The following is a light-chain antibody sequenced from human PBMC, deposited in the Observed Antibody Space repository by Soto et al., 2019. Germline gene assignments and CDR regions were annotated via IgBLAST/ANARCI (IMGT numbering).Light chain of an antibody. CDR2: SNN. J-gene: IGLJ2*01. CDR3: SSFTNSGTVV. V-gene: IGLV1-44*01. CDR1: SSNIGSNT. Sequence: QSALTQPPSASGTPGQRVTISCSGSSSNIGSNTVNWYQQLPGTAPKLLIYSNNQRPSGVPDRFSGSKSGTSASLAISGLQSEDEAYYYCSSFTNSGTVVFGGGTKVTV.